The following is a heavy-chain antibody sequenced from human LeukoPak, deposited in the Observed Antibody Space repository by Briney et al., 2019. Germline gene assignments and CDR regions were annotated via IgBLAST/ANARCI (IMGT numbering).Heavy chain of an antibody. CDR2: FDPEDGET. V-gene: IGHV1-24*01. Sequence: ASVKVSCKVSGYTLTELSMHWVRQAPGKGLEWMGGFDPEDGETIYAQKFQGRVTMTGDTSTDTAYMELSSLRSEDTAVYYCATAPSFNVWFDPWGQGTLVTVSS. CDR1: GYTLTELS. CDR3: ATAPSFNVWFDP. J-gene: IGHJ5*02.